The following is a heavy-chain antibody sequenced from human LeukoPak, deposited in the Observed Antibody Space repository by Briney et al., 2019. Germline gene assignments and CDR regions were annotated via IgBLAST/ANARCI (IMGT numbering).Heavy chain of an antibody. D-gene: IGHD2-21*01. V-gene: IGHV3-11*04. CDR1: GFTFSDYY. CDR3: ARGFRFPDV. Sequence: GGSLRFPCAASGFTFSDYYMSWIRQAPGKGLEWVSVKGRFTISRDNAKNSLYLQMNSLRAEDTAVYYCARGFRFPDVWGKGTTVTVSS. J-gene: IGHJ6*04.